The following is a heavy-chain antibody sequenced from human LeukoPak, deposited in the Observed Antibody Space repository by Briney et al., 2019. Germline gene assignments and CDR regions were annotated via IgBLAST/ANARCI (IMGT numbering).Heavy chain of an antibody. CDR2: ISSSSSYI. D-gene: IGHD3-3*01. V-gene: IGHV3-21*01. CDR1: GFTFSSYS. J-gene: IGHJ4*02. Sequence: GGSLRLSCAASGFTFSSYSMNWVRQAPGKGLEWVSSISSSSSYIYYADSAKGRFTISRDNAKNSLYLQMNSLRAEDTAVYYCARVSDFWSGYGYWGQGTLVTVSS. CDR3: ARVSDFWSGYGY.